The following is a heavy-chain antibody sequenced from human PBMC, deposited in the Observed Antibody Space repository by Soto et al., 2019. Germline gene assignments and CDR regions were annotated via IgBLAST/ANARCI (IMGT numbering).Heavy chain of an antibody. CDR1: GVTFSSYA. Sequence: QVQLLQSGAELKKPGASVKVSCKASGVTFSSYAISWVRQAPGQGLEWMGGIIPIFGTANYAQTVQGRVTITADKSTSTAYMELRSLRSEDTAVYYCAMSSGYYFDYRGQGTLVNVSS. CDR3: AMSSGYYFDY. J-gene: IGHJ4*02. CDR2: IIPIFGTA. V-gene: IGHV1-69*06. D-gene: IGHD3-22*01.